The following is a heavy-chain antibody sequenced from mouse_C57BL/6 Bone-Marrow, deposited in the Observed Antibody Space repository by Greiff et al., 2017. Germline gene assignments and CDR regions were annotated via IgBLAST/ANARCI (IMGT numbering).Heavy chain of an antibody. Sequence: VQLQQSGAELARPGASVKLSCKASGYTFTSYGISWVKQRTGQGLEWIGEIYPRSGNTYYNEKFKGKATLTADKSSSTAYMELRSLTSEDSAVYFCARWGFYYGSEYYFDYWGQGTTLTVSS. CDR1: GYTFTSYG. V-gene: IGHV1-81*01. J-gene: IGHJ2*01. CDR3: ARWGFYYGSEYYFDY. D-gene: IGHD1-1*01. CDR2: IYPRSGNT.